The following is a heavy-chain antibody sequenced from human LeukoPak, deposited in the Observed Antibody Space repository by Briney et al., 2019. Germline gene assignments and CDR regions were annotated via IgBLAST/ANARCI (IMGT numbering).Heavy chain of an antibody. D-gene: IGHD6-13*01. CDR3: ARAYERQLANNWFDP. CDR1: GYTFTGYY. V-gene: IGHV1-2*02. J-gene: IGHJ5*02. CDR2: INPNSGGT. Sequence: SVKVSCKASGYTFTGYYMHWVRQAPGQGLEWMGWINPNSGGTNYAQKFQGRVTMTRDTSISTAYMELSRLRSDDMAVYYCARAYERQLANNWFDPWGQGTLVTVSS.